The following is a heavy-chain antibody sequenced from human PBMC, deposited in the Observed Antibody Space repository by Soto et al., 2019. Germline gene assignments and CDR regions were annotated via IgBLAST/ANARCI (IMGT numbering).Heavy chain of an antibody. D-gene: IGHD6-13*01. CDR1: EYTLTELS. J-gene: IGHJ5*02. CDR3: ATGLRAAAVNSPNLDP. Sequence: ASVKVSCKVSEYTLTELSMHWVRQAPGKGLEWMGGFDPEDGETIHAQKFQGRVTMTEDTSTDTAYMELSSLRSEDTAVYYCATGLRAAAVNSPNLDPWGQGTLVTVS. CDR2: FDPEDGET. V-gene: IGHV1-24*01.